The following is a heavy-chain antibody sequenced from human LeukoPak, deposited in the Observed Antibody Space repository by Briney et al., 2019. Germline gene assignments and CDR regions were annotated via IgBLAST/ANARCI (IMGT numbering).Heavy chain of an antibody. D-gene: IGHD2-15*01. CDR2: ISAYNGNT. J-gene: IGHJ4*02. Sequence: ASVKVSCKASGYTFTSYGISWVRQAPGQGLEWMGWISAYNGNTNYAQKFQGRVTMTRDTSISTAYMELSRLRSDDTAVYYCARAVVVAATEDYWGQGTLVTVSS. CDR3: ARAVVVAATEDY. V-gene: IGHV1-18*01. CDR1: GYTFTSYG.